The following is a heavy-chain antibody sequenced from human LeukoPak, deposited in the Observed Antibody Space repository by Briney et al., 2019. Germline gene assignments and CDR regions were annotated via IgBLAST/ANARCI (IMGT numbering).Heavy chain of an antibody. CDR2: IDSSSSQI. V-gene: IGHV3-48*01. J-gene: IGHJ4*02. Sequence: GSLRLSCAASGFTFSSYNMNWVRQAPGRGLEWVSYIDSSSSQIYYADSAKGRFTISRDNAKNSLYLQMNSLRAEDTAVYYCARDDYGDSWGQGTLVTVSS. CDR3: ARDDYGDS. CDR1: GFTFSSYN.